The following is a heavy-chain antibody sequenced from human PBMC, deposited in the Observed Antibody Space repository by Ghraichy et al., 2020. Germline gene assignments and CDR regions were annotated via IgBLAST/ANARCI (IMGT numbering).Heavy chain of an antibody. CDR2: ISSDSSRI. CDR1: GFNLGVYT. CDR3: VRADGSGSFYY. J-gene: IGHJ4*02. V-gene: IGHV3-21*01. D-gene: IGHD3-10*01. Sequence: GESLNISCATSGFNLGVYTMNWLRWAPNKGLEWVSSISSDSSRIYYTDSLRGRFTISRDNAVNSMYLQMNSLTVEDTAMYYCVRADGSGSFYYWGQGTQVTVSS.